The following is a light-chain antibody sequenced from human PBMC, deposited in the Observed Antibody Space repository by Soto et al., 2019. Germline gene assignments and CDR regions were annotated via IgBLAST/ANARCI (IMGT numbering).Light chain of an antibody. CDR1: KSVSSSY. CDR2: GAS. J-gene: IGKJ1*01. V-gene: IGKV3-20*01. Sequence: EIVLTQSPGTLSLSPGERATLSCRASKSVSSSYLAWYQQKPGQAPRLLIYGASSRATGIPDRFSGSGSGTDFTITISRLEPEDFAVYYCQQYGSSRVFGQGTKVEIK. CDR3: QQYGSSRV.